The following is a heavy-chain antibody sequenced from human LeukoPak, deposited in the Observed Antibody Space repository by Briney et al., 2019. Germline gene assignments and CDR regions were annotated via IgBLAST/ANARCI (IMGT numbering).Heavy chain of an antibody. CDR1: GFTFSSYG. D-gene: IGHD3-22*01. Sequence: GGSLRLSCAASGFTFSSYGMRWVRQAPGKGLEWVAVISYDGSNKYYADSVKGRFTISRDNSKNTLYLQMNSLRAEDTAVYYCAKVGDSSGYLYYFDYWGQGTLVTVSS. V-gene: IGHV3-30*18. CDR3: AKVGDSSGYLYYFDY. CDR2: ISYDGSNK. J-gene: IGHJ4*02.